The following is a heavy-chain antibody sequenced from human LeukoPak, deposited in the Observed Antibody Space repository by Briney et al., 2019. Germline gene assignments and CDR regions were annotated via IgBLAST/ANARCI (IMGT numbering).Heavy chain of an antibody. CDR1: EFTFSNAW. CDR3: TSQYFDY. Sequence: PGGSLRLSCAASEFTFSNAWMNWVRQGPGKGLEWVGRIKSKTDGGTTDYAAPVEGRFTISRDDSKNTVYLQMNSLKTDDTAVYYCTSQYFDYWGQGTLGAVSS. V-gene: IGHV3-15*01. CDR2: IKSKTDGGTT. J-gene: IGHJ4*02.